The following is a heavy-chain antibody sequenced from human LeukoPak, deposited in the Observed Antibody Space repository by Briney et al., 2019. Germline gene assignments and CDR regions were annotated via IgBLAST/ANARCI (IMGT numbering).Heavy chain of an antibody. V-gene: IGHV5-51*01. J-gene: IGHJ3*02. CDR2: IYPGDSDT. CDR1: GYSFTSYW. Sequence: GESLKISCKTSGYSFTSYWIGWVRQMPGKGLEWMGVIYPGDSDTRYSPSFQGQVTISADKSLSTAYLQWSGLKASDTAVYYCARHLTMITVPRDAFDIWGQGTMVTVSS. CDR3: ARHLTMITVPRDAFDI. D-gene: IGHD3-16*01.